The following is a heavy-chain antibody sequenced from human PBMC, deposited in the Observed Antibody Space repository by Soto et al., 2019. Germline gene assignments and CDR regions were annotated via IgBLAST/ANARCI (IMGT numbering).Heavy chain of an antibody. Sequence: GASVKVSCKACGGTFSSYAISWVRQAPGQGLEWMGGIIPIFGTANYAQKFQGRVTITADESTSTAYMELSSLRSEDTAVYYCARNPDYDFWSGYSQKSYYYYGMDVWGQGTTVTVSS. V-gene: IGHV1-69*13. CDR1: GGTFSSYA. J-gene: IGHJ6*02. CDR2: IIPIFGTA. CDR3: ARNPDYDFWSGYSQKSYYYYGMDV. D-gene: IGHD3-3*01.